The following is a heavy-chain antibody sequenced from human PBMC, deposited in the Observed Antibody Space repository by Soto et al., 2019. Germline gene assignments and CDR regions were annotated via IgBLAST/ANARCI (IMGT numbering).Heavy chain of an antibody. CDR2: ISSSSSYI. V-gene: IGHV3-21*01. J-gene: IGHJ4*02. Sequence: PGGSLRLSCTASGFTFSSYSMNWVRQAPGKGLEWVSSISSSSSYIYYADSVKGRFTISRDNAKNSLYLQMNSLRAEDTAVYYCARVSGSGYYTYFDYWGQGTLVTVSS. CDR1: GFTFSSYS. CDR3: ARVSGSGYYTYFDY. D-gene: IGHD3-22*01.